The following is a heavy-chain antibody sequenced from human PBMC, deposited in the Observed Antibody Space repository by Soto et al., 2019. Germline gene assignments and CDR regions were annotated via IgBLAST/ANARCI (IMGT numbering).Heavy chain of an antibody. J-gene: IGHJ4*02. V-gene: IGHV3-11*01. CDR2: ISSSGSTI. D-gene: IGHD3-3*01. CDR3: ARTPSELRFLEWSGVDY. Sequence: QVQLVESGGGLVKPGGSLRLSCAASGFTFSDYYMSWIRQAPGKGLEWVSYISSSGSTIYYADSVKGRFTISRDNAKNXXYLQMNSLRAEDTAVYYCARTPSELRFLEWSGVDYWGQGTLVTVSS. CDR1: GFTFSDYY.